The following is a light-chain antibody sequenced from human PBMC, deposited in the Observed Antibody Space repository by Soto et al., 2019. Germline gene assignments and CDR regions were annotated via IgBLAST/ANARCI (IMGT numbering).Light chain of an antibody. CDR3: AAWDDSLNGPV. V-gene: IGLV1-44*01. CDR1: SSNIGSNT. J-gene: IGLJ3*02. CDR2: SNN. Sequence: QAVVTQPPSASGTPGQRVTISCSGSSSNIGSNTVNWYQQLPGTAPKVLIYSNNQRPSGVPDRFSGSNSGTSASLAISGLQSEDEADYYCAAWDDSLNGPVFGGGTKLTVL.